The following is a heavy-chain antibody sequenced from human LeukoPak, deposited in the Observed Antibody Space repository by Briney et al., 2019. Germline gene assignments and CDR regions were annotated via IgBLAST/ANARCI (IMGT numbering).Heavy chain of an antibody. CDR2: IYYSGST. Sequence: PSETLSLTCTVSGGSISSYYWSWIRQPPGKGLEWIGYIYYSGSTNYNPSLKSRVTISVDTSKNQFSLKLSSVTAADTAVYYCASYEDVSHFDYWGQGTLVTVSS. V-gene: IGHV4-59*01. CDR3: ASYEDVSHFDY. J-gene: IGHJ4*02. CDR1: GGSISSYY. D-gene: IGHD3-3*01.